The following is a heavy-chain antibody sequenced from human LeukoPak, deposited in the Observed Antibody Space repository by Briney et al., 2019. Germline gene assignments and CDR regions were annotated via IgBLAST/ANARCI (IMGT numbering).Heavy chain of an antibody. V-gene: IGHV3-48*02. Sequence: PGGSLRLSCAASGFTFSSYSMNWVRLAPGKGLEWVSYISSSSSTIYYADSVKGRFTISRDNAKNSLYLQMNSLRDEDTSVYYCARDGVVVVAATSGGYYGMDVWGQGTTVTVSS. D-gene: IGHD2-15*01. CDR2: ISSSSSTI. CDR3: ARDGVVVVAATSGGYYGMDV. CDR1: GFTFSSYS. J-gene: IGHJ6*02.